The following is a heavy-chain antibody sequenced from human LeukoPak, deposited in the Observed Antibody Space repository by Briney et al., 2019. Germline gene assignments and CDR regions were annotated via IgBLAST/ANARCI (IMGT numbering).Heavy chain of an antibody. J-gene: IGHJ3*02. V-gene: IGHV3-30*04. CDR1: GFTFSSYA. CDR3: AREYYYDSSGYYRRAFDI. D-gene: IGHD3-22*01. Sequence: GESLRLSCAASGFTFSSYAMHWVRQAPGKGLEWVAVISYDGSNKYYADSVKGRFTISRDNSKNTLYLQMNSMRAEDTAVYYCAREYYYDSSGYYRRAFDIWGQGTMVTVSS. CDR2: ISYDGSNK.